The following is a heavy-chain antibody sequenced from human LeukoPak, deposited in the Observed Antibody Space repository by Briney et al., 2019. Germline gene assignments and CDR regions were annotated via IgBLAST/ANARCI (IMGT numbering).Heavy chain of an antibody. V-gene: IGHV3-48*04. J-gene: IGHJ4*02. CDR1: GFTFSSYS. Sequence: GGSLRLSCAASGFTFSSYSMNWVRQAPGKGLEWVSYISSSGSTIYYADSVKGRFTISRDNAKNSLYLQMNSLRAEDTAVYYCARDGQWLGTDYWGQGTLVTVSS. D-gene: IGHD6-19*01. CDR2: ISSSGSTI. CDR3: ARDGQWLGTDY.